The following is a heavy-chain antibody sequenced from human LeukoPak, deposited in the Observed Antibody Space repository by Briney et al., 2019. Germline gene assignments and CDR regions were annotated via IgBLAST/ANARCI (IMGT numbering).Heavy chain of an antibody. CDR2: IKHDGSAG. CDR1: GFTFSSSW. D-gene: IGHD1-7*01. J-gene: IGHJ4*02. CDR3: ARAPSFGTVDY. V-gene: IGHV3-7*01. Sequence: GGSLRLSCAASGFTFSSSWMSWVRQAPGRGLEWVANIKHDGSAGYYVDSVEGRFIISRDNAKNSLYLQMGSLRAEDTAFYYCARAPSFGTVDYWGQGTLVTVSS.